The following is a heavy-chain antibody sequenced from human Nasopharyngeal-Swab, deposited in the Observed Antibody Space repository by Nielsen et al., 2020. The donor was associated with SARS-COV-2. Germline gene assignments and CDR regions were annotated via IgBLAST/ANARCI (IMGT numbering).Heavy chain of an antibody. CDR2: ISDDGPNT. CDR1: GFTFSRCG. Sequence: GESLKISCAASGFTFSRCGMHWVRQAPGKGLEWVAVISDDGPNTYYVDSVKGRFTISRDNAKNSLYLQMNSLRAEDTAVYYCAREVPYSGHDDAFDIWGQGTMVTVSA. J-gene: IGHJ3*02. D-gene: IGHD5-12*01. V-gene: IGHV3-30*03. CDR3: AREVPYSGHDDAFDI.